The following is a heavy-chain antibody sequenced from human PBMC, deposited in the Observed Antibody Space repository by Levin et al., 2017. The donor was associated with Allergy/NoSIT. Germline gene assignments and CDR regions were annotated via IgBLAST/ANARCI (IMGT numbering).Heavy chain of an antibody. CDR2: VYSTGSP. D-gene: IGHD2-15*01. V-gene: IGHV4-61*02. Sequence: NTSETLSLTCTVSGDSISTGTYYWSWIRQPAGKRLEWLGRVYSTGSPNYNPSLQRPITISRDKSKNQFSLTLTSVTAADTAVYFCARGVVEIAAHWYFDLWGRGTLVTVSS. CDR1: GDSISTGTYY. CDR3: ARGVVEIAAHWYFDL. J-gene: IGHJ2*01.